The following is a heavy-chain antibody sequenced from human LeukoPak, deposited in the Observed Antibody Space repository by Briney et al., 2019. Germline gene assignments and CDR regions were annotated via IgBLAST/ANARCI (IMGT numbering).Heavy chain of an antibody. Sequence: RGESLKISCKGSGYSFTSYWIGWVRQMPGKGLEWMGIIYPGDSDTRYSPSFQGQVTISADKSISTAYLQWSNLKASDTAMYYCARSQTEAYYYDSSGYWPNDAFDIWGQGTMVTVSS. CDR3: ARSQTEAYYYDSSGYWPNDAFDI. V-gene: IGHV5-51*01. D-gene: IGHD3-22*01. CDR1: GYSFTSYW. J-gene: IGHJ3*02. CDR2: IYPGDSDT.